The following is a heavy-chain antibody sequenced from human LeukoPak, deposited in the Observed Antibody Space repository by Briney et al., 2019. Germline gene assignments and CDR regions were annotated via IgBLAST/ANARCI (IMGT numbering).Heavy chain of an antibody. CDR1: GYSITRGYN. J-gene: IGHJ4*02. CDR2: ISHAGDT. Sequence: SETLSLTCTVSGYSITRGYNWGWVRQSPGKGLEWIASISHAGDTYYNPSLKSRVTISVDTSKNHFSLNLASVTAPDTAVYFCGGGEGGDFAHWGQGPLVTVSS. CDR3: GGGEGGDFAH. V-gene: IGHV4-38-2*02. D-gene: IGHD3-16*01.